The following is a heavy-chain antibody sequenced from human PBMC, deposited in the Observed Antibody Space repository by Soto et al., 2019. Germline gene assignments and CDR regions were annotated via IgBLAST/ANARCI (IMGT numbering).Heavy chain of an antibody. CDR3: AGQVGATDY. J-gene: IGHJ4*02. Sequence: QVQLVQSGAEVKKPGSSVKVSCKASGGTFSSYTISWVRQAPGQGLEWVGRIIPIIGIANYAQKFQGRVTITADKSTSTAYMELSSLRSEDTAVYYCAGQVGATDYWGQGTLVTVSS. CDR2: IIPIIGIA. V-gene: IGHV1-69*02. D-gene: IGHD1-26*01. CDR1: GGTFSSYT.